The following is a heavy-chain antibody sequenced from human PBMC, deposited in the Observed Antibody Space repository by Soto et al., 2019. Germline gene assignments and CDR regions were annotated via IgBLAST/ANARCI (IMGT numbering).Heavy chain of an antibody. D-gene: IGHD1-1*01. Sequence: QVQLQESGPGLVKPSETLSLTCTVSGASISSYYWSWIRQPPGKGLEWIGYVYYSGSTNYNPSLKSRVTISVDTSKNQFSLNLSSVTDADTAMYYCARDTTPSLWGQGTLVTVSS. CDR3: ARDTTPSL. J-gene: IGHJ4*02. CDR1: GASISSYY. CDR2: VYYSGST. V-gene: IGHV4-59*12.